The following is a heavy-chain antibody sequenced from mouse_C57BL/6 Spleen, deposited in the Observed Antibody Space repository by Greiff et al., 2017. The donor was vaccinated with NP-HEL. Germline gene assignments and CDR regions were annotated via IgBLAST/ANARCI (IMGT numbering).Heavy chain of an antibody. CDR3: TRSSNYYGSSYWYFDV. V-gene: IGHV1-5*01. Sequence: VQLQQSGPVLARPGASVKMSCKTSGYTFTSYWMHWVKQRPGQGLEWIGAIYPGNSDTSYNQKFKGKAKLTAVTSASTAYMELSSLTNEDSAVYYCTRSSNYYGSSYWYFDVWGTGTTVTVSS. CDR1: GYTFTSYW. CDR2: IYPGNSDT. D-gene: IGHD1-1*01. J-gene: IGHJ1*03.